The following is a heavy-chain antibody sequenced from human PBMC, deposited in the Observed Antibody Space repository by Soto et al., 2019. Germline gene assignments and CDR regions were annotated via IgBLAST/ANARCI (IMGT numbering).Heavy chain of an antibody. CDR2: IYHSGST. CDR3: ALGFGELLADAFDI. D-gene: IGHD3-10*01. Sequence: SETLSLTCAVSGGSISSSNWWSWVRQPPGKGLEWIGEIYHSGSTNYNPSLKSRVTISVDKSKNQFSLKLSSVTAADTAVYYCALGFGELLADAFDIWGQGTMVTVSS. J-gene: IGHJ3*02. V-gene: IGHV4-4*02. CDR1: GGSISSSNW.